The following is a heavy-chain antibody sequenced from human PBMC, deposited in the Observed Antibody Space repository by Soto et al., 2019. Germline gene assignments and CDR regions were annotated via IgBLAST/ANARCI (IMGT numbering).Heavy chain of an antibody. V-gene: IGHV4-39*01. D-gene: IGHD2-15*01. Sequence: QLQLQESGPGLVKPSETLSLTCTVSGGSISSSSYYWGWIRQPPGKGLEWIGSIYYSGSTYYNPSLKSRVTISVDTSKNQFSLKLSSVTAADTAVYYCARNRVGMAFDIWGQGTMVTVSS. J-gene: IGHJ3*02. CDR3: ARNRVGMAFDI. CDR2: IYYSGST. CDR1: GGSISSSSYY.